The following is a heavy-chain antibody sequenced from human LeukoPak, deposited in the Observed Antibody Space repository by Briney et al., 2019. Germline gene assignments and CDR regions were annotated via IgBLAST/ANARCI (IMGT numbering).Heavy chain of an antibody. Sequence: GGSLRLSCAASGFTFINYAMSWVRQAPGKGLEWVSGIGGSGDSTHYADSVKGRFTISRDNSKNTVYLHMNSLTDEDTAVYFCAKDRTWEPVPSHFNYWGRGTLVTVSS. V-gene: IGHV3-23*01. CDR2: IGGSGDST. D-gene: IGHD1-26*01. J-gene: IGHJ4*02. CDR3: AKDRTWEPVPSHFNY. CDR1: GFTFINYA.